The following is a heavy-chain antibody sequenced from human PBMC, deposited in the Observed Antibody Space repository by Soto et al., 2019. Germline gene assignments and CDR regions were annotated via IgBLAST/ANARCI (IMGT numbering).Heavy chain of an antibody. J-gene: IGHJ4*02. CDR1: GYTFTSYA. V-gene: IGHV1-3*01. CDR3: ARGGVRYYGSGSYPY. D-gene: IGHD3-10*01. Sequence: ASVKVSCKASGYTFTSYAMHWVRQAPGQRLEWMGWINAGNGNTKYSQKFQGRVTITRDTSASTAYMELSSLRSEDTAVYYCARGGVRYYGSGSYPYWGQGTLVTVSS. CDR2: INAGNGNT.